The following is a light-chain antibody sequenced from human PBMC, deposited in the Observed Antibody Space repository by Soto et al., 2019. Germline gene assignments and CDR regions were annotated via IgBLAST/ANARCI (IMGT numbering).Light chain of an antibody. J-gene: IGLJ2*01. V-gene: IGLV2-14*01. CDR3: SSYTSNNTPV. Sequence: QSVLTQPASVSGCPGQSITISCTGTSSDVGGYNYVSWYQQHPGKAPKLMISEVSNRPSGVSDRFSGSKSGNTASLTISGLQAEDEADYYCSSYTSNNTPVFGGGTKVTVL. CDR2: EVS. CDR1: SSDVGGYNY.